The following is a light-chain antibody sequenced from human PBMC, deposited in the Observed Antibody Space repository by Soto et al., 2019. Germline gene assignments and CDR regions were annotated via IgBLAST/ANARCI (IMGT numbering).Light chain of an antibody. CDR1: SSNIGAGYD. J-gene: IGLJ1*01. V-gene: IGLV1-40*01. CDR3: QSYDSSLSGYV. CDR2: GNS. Sequence: SVLTQPPSMSGAPGQRVTISCTGSSSNIGAGYDVHWYQQLPGTAPKLLIYGNSNRPSGVPDRFSGSKSATSASLAITGLQAEDEADYYCQSYDSSLSGYVCGTGTKVTVL.